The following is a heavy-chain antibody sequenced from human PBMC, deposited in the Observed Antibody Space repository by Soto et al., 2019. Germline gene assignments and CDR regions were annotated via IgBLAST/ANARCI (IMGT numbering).Heavy chain of an antibody. V-gene: IGHV3-33*01. CDR2: IWYDGSNK. CDR1: GFTFSSYG. CDR3: ARDLSGDYGALDT. J-gene: IGHJ3*02. Sequence: GSLRLSCAPSGFTFSSYGMHWARQAPGKGLEWVAVIWYDGSNKVYADSVKGRFTISRDNSKNTLYLQMNSLRAEDTAVYYCARDLSGDYGALDTWGQGTMVTVSS. D-gene: IGHD4-17*01.